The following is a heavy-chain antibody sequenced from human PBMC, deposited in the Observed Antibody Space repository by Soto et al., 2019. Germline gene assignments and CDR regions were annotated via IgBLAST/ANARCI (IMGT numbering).Heavy chain of an antibody. CDR2: IYYSGST. CDR3: ARAKIGYVDAFDI. CDR1: GGSISSGGYY. Sequence: QVQLQESGPGLVKPSQTLSLTCTVSGGSISSGGYYWSWIRQHPGKGLEWIGYIYYSGSTYYNPALESRVTISVDTSKNQISLELTSVTAADTALYYCARAKIGYVDAFDIWGRGTMVTVSS. V-gene: IGHV4-31*03. J-gene: IGHJ3*02. D-gene: IGHD2-2*01.